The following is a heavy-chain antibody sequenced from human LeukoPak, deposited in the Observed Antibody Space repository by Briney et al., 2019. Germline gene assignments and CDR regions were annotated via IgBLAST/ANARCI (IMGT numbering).Heavy chain of an antibody. D-gene: IGHD3-22*01. V-gene: IGHV3-21*01. CDR2: ISSSSSYI. CDR3: ARNLGGLGYYYDSSGYHDY. J-gene: IGHJ4*02. CDR1: GFTFSSYS. Sequence: GGSLRLSCAASGFTFSSYSMNWVRQAPGKGLEWVSSISSSSSYIYSADSVKGRFTISRDNAKNSLYLQMNSLRAEDTAVYYYARNLGGLGYYYDSSGYHDYWGQGTLVTVSS.